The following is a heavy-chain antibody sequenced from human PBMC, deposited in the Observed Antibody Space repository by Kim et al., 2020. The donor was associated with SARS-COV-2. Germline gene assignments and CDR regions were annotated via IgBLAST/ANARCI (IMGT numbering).Heavy chain of an antibody. V-gene: IGHV4-30-2*04. J-gene: IGHJ4*02. D-gene: IGHD3-22*01. Sequence: LKSRVTISVDTSKNQFSLKLNSVTAADTAVYYCARTIGATSYDSSGFVDYWGQGTLVTVSS. CDR3: ARTIGATSYDSSGFVDY.